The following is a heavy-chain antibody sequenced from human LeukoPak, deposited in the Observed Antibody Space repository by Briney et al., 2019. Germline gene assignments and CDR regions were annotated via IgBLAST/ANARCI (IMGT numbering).Heavy chain of an antibody. D-gene: IGHD3-10*02. CDR3: ARDCPGYFDY. CDR2: IYSGGST. J-gene: IGHJ4*02. Sequence: YPGGSLRLSCAASGFTVSSNYMSWVRQAPGKGLEWVSVIYSGGSTYYADSVKGRFTISRDNSKNTLYLQMNSLRAEDTAVYYCARDCPGYFDYWGQGTLVTVSS. CDR1: GFTVSSNY. V-gene: IGHV3-66*01.